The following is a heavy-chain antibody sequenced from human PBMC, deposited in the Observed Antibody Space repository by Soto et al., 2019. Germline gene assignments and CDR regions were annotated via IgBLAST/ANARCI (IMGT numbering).Heavy chain of an antibody. CDR1: GYTFTGYY. CDR2: INPNSGGT. CDR3: ARGPYYYYYMDV. V-gene: IGHV1-2*04. J-gene: IGHJ6*03. Sequence: ASVKVSCKASGYTFTGYYMHWVRQAPGQGLEWMGWINPNSGGTNYAQKFQGWVTMTRETSISTAYMELSRLRSDDTAVYYCARGPYYYYYMDVWGKGTTVTVSS.